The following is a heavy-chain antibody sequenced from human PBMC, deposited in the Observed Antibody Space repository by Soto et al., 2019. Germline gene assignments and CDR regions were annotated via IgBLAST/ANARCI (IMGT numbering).Heavy chain of an antibody. CDR1: GFTFSSYA. V-gene: IGHV3-23*01. CDR3: AKVLAARPAYYYYGMDV. CDR2: ISGSGGST. J-gene: IGHJ6*02. D-gene: IGHD6-6*01. Sequence: PGGSLRLSCAASGFTFSSYAMSWVRQAPGKGLEWVSAISGSGGSTYYADSVKGRFTISRDNSKNTLYLQMNSLRAEDTAVYYCAKVLAARPAYYYYGMDVWGQGTTVTVSS.